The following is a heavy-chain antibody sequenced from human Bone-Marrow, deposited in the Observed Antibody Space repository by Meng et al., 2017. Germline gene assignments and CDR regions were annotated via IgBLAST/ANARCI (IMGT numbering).Heavy chain of an antibody. D-gene: IGHD6-19*01. V-gene: IGHV3-30*04. CDR2: ISYDGSNK. J-gene: IGHJ6*02. CDR1: GFTFSSYA. CDR3: ARDRESSGWYVAYYYYGMDV. Sequence: SLKISCAASGFTFSSYAMHWVRQAPGKGLEWVAVISYDGSNKYYADSVKGRFTISRDNSKNTLYLQMNSLRAEDTAVYYCARDRESSGWYVAYYYYGMDVWGQGTTVTVSS.